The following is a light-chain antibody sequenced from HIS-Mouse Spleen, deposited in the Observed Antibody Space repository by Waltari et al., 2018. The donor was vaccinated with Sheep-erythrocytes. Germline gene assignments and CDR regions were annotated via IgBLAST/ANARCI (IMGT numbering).Light chain of an antibody. CDR3: AAWDDSLNGYV. CDR1: SSNIGSNT. Sequence: QSVLTQPPSASGTPGQRVTISCSGSSSNIGSNTVNWYQQLPGTAPKLLLYSNNQRPSGVPVRFSGSKSGTSASLAISGLQSEDEADYYCAAWDDSLNGYVFGTGTKVTVL. CDR2: SNN. V-gene: IGLV1-44*01. J-gene: IGLJ1*01.